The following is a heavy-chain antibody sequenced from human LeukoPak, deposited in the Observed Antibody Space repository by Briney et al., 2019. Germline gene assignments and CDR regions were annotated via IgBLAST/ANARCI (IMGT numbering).Heavy chain of an antibody. J-gene: IGHJ4*02. Sequence: GGSLRLSCAASGFTISSNWMSWVRQAPGKGLEWVANIKQDGSDKYYVDSVKGRFTISRDNAKNSLYLQMNTLRAEDTAVYYCAGGASLYCTNNKCYWAFDYWGQGTLVTVSS. CDR3: AGGASLYCTNNKCYWAFDY. D-gene: IGHD2-8*01. CDR2: IKQDGSDK. CDR1: GFTISSNW. V-gene: IGHV3-7*01.